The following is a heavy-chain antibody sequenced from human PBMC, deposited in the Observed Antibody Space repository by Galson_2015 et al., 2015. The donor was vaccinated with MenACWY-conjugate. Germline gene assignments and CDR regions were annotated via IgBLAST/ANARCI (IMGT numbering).Heavy chain of an antibody. CDR2: INPNGGIT. D-gene: IGHD3-10*01. J-gene: IGHJ4*02. V-gene: IGHV1-46*01. CDR1: GYSVTSHY. Sequence: SVKVSCKASGYSVTSHYIHWVRQAPGQGLEWMGLINPNGGITIYAQKFQGRVTVARDTSTSTVFLELSSLASDDTAVYYCARDQVPGGSYLQRLDYWGQGTPVTVSS. CDR3: ARDQVPGGSYLQRLDY.